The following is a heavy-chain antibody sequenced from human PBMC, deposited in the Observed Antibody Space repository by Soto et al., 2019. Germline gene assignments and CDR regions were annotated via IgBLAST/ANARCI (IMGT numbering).Heavy chain of an antibody. V-gene: IGHV1-69*01. CDR2: IIPIFGTA. CDR3: ARAPRWDYYDSSGYYYGLDY. D-gene: IGHD3-22*01. CDR1: GGSFNRHT. J-gene: IGHJ4*02. Sequence: QVQLVQSGAEVRKPGSSVRVSCKASGGSFNRHTISWVRQAPGQGLEWMGGIIPIFGTANYAQKFQGRVTITADESTSTAYMELSSLRSEDTAVYYCARAPRWDYYDSSGYYYGLDYWGQGTLVTVSS.